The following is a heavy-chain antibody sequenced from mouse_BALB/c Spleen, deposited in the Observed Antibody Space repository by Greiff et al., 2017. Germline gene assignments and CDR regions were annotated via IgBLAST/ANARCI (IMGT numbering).Heavy chain of an antibody. CDR1: GYSFTSYW. CDR3: TRCDTTGRYAMDY. CDR2: IYPGNSDT. V-gene: IGHV1-5*01. D-gene: IGHD1-1*01. J-gene: IGHJ4*01. Sequence: VQLQQSGTVLARPGASVKMSCKASGYSFTSYWMHWVQQRPGQGLEWLGAIYPGNSDTSYNQKFKGKAKLTAVTSASTAYMELSSLTNEDSAVYYCTRCDTTGRYAMDYWGQGTSVTVAS.